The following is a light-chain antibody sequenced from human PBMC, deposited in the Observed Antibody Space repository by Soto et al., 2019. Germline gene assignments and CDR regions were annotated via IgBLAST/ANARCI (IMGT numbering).Light chain of an antibody. CDR3: QQYGSSGT. J-gene: IGKJ1*01. V-gene: IGKV1-17*01. CDR1: QGIRNN. Sequence: DIQMTQSPSSLFASVGDRVTITCRASQGIRNNLGWYQQKPGKAPKRLIYGTSNLQYGAPSRFSGSGSGTEFTLTITSLQPDDSATYYCQQYGSSGTFGQGTKVDIK. CDR2: GTS.